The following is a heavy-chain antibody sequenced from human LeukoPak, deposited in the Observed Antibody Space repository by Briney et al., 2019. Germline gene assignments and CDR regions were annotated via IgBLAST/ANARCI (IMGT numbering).Heavy chain of an antibody. Sequence: GGSLRLSCAASGFSFMTYAMTWVRQAPGQGLEWVSVIYSGGSTYYADSAKGRFTISRDNSKNTLYLQMNSLRAEDTAVYYCARGGVFDAFDIWGQGTMVTVSS. CDR1: GFSFMTYA. CDR2: IYSGGST. D-gene: IGHD3-3*01. V-gene: IGHV3-53*01. J-gene: IGHJ3*02. CDR3: ARGGVFDAFDI.